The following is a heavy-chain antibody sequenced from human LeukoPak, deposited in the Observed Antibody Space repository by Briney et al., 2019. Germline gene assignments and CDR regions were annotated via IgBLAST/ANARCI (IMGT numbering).Heavy chain of an antibody. CDR3: TRKGGPTLDY. J-gene: IGHJ4*02. D-gene: IGHD3-16*01. V-gene: IGHV3-49*04. Sequence: GGSLRLSCTASGFTFGDYAMSWVRQAPGKGLEWVGFIRSKAYGGTTEYAASVKGRFTISRDDSKSIAYLQMNSLKTGDTAVYYCTRKGGPTLDYWGQGTLVTVSS. CDR2: IRSKAYGGTT. CDR1: GFTFGDYA.